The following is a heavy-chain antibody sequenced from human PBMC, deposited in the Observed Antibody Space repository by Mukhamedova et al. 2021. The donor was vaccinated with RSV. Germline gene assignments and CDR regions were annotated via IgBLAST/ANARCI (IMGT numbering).Heavy chain of an antibody. D-gene: IGHD1-26*01. CDR3: ASRPGSEDYYDLDY. J-gene: IGHJ4*02. Sequence: GKGPVWVSRISGDGTSTTYADSVKGRFTISRDNAKNTVFLEMTSLRADDTAVYFCASRPGSEDYYDLDYWGQGTLVTVSS. CDR2: ISGDGTST. V-gene: IGHV3-74*01.